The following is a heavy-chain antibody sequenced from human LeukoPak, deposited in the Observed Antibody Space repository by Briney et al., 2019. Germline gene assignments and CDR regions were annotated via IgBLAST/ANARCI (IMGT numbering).Heavy chain of an antibody. D-gene: IGHD1-26*01. V-gene: IGHV3-13*01. Sequence: PGGSLRLSCAASGFAFSSYDMHRVRQVSGKGLEWVSAIGHAGDTYYADSVKGRFTISREDAKNYFFLQMNSLRAGDTAVYFCAALGDSIYWGQGTLVTV. CDR2: IGHAGDT. CDR1: GFAFSSYD. CDR3: AALGDSIY. J-gene: IGHJ4*02.